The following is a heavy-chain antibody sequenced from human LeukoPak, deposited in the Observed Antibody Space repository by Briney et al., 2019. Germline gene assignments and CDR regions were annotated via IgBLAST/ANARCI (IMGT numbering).Heavy chain of an antibody. V-gene: IGHV4-61*02. CDR1: GGSISSGGYY. Sequence: RASETLSLTCTVSGGSISSGGYYWSWIRQPAGKGLEWIGRIYTSESTNYNPSLKSRVTMSVDTSKNQCSLKLSSVTAADTAVYYCARDSILTGTTSLTYWGQRTLVTVSS. D-gene: IGHD1-7*01. CDR2: IYTSEST. J-gene: IGHJ4*02. CDR3: ARDSILTGTTSLTY.